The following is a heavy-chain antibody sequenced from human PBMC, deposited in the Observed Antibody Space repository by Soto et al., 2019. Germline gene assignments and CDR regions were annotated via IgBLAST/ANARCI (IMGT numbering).Heavy chain of an antibody. J-gene: IGHJ4*02. CDR1: GYTFTSYY. Sequence: GASVKVSCKASGYTFTSYYMQWVRQAPGQGLEWMGIINPSAGTTTYAQKFQGRVTMTRDTSTSTVYMELSSLRSEDTAVYYCARDFDYAFDYWGQGALVTVSS. V-gene: IGHV1-46*01. D-gene: IGHD4-17*01. CDR3: ARDFDYAFDY. CDR2: INPSAGTT.